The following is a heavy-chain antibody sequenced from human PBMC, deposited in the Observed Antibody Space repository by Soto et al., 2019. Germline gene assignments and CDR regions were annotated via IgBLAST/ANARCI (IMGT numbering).Heavy chain of an antibody. Sequence: SETLSLTCTVSGGSISSYYWSWIRQPPGKGLEWIGYIYYSGSTNYNPSLKSRVTISVDTSKNQFSLKLSSVTAADAAVYYCARDSGRHGVATIMDYYYYGMDVWGQGTTVTVSS. CDR3: ARDSGRHGVATIMDYYYYGMDV. V-gene: IGHV4-59*01. D-gene: IGHD5-12*01. CDR1: GGSISSYY. CDR2: IYYSGST. J-gene: IGHJ6*02.